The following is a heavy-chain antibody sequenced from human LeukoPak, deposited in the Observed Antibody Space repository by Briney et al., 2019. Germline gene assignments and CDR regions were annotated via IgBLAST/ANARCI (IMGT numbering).Heavy chain of an antibody. Sequence: SETLSLTCAVYGGSFSGCYWSWIRQPPGKGLEWIGEINHSGSTNYNPSLKSRVTISVDTSKNQFSLKLSSVTAADTAVYYCARGVALMVYAYWFDPWGQGTLVTVSS. CDR3: ARGVALMVYAYWFDP. D-gene: IGHD2-8*01. V-gene: IGHV4-34*01. J-gene: IGHJ5*02. CDR2: INHSGST. CDR1: GGSFSGCY.